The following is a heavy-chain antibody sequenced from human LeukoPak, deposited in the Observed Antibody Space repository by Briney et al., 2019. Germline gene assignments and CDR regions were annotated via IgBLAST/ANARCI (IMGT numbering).Heavy chain of an antibody. CDR2: IYPGDSDT. V-gene: IGHV5-51*01. CDR1: GYGFSSYW. J-gene: IGHJ4*02. D-gene: IGHD1-14*01. CDR3: ARIRTKGDY. Sequence: TGESLKISCKASGYGFSSYWIGWVGQMPGKGLEYMGIIYPGDSDTKYSPSFRDLVTFSADKSLSTAYLQWSSLKASNPAMYYCARIRTKGDYWGQGTLVTVTS.